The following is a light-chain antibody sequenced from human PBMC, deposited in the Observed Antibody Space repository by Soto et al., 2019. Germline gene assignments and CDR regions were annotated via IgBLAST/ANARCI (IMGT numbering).Light chain of an antibody. Sequence: EIVLTQSPGTLSLSPGERATLSCRASQSVDSSTLAWYHQKPGQAPRLLISGASNRATGIPDRFSGSGSGTDFTLTISRLEPEDFAVCYCQHFDDSLTFGGGTKVEIK. CDR1: QSVDSST. CDR2: GAS. J-gene: IGKJ4*01. CDR3: QHFDDSLT. V-gene: IGKV3-20*01.